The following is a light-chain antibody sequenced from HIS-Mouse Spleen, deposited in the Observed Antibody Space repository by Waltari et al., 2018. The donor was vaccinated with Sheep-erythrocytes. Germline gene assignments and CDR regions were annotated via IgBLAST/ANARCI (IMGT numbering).Light chain of an antibody. Sequence: QSALTQPASVSGSPGQSITISCTGTSSDVVLYNLVSWYQHHPGKAPKLMIYEGSKRPSGVSNRFSGSKSGNTASLTISGLQAEDEADYYCCSYAGSSTPWVFGGGTKLTVL. V-gene: IGLV2-23*01. CDR2: EGS. CDR3: CSYAGSSTPWV. CDR1: SSDVVLYNL. J-gene: IGLJ3*02.